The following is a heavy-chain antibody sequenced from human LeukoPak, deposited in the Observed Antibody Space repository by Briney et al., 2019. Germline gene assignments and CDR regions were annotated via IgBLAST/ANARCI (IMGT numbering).Heavy chain of an antibody. D-gene: IGHD2-2*01. V-gene: IGHV3-11*01. CDR3: ATGCTSTSCYETYYYYYMDD. Sequence: GGSLRLSCAASGFTFSDYYMSWIRQAPGKGLEWVSYISSSGSTIYYADSVKGRFTISRDNAKKSLYLQMNSLRAEDTAVYYCATGCTSTSCYETYYYYYMDDWGQGTPVTVSS. CDR1: GFTFSDYY. J-gene: IGHJ6*03. CDR2: ISSSGSTI.